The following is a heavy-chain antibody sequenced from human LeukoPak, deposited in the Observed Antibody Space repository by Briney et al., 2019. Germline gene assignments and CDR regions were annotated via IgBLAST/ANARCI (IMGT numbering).Heavy chain of an antibody. CDR2: IFYSGST. J-gene: IGHJ4*02. D-gene: IGHD1-26*01. CDR3: ARAPPVGRYDY. V-gene: IGHV4-31*03. CDR1: GGSISSGGYY. Sequence: SETPSLTCTVSGGSISSGGYYWSWIRQHPGRGLEWIGYIFYSGSTYYNPSLKSRVTISVDTSKNQFSLKLSSVTAADTAVYYCARAPPVGRYDYWGQGTLVTVSA.